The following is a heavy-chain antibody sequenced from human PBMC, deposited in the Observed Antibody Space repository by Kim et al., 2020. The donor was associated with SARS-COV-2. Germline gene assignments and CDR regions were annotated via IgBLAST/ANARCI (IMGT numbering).Heavy chain of an antibody. CDR1: GFTFSSYG. CDR3: AKDRGYGSGSYYPTAYGMDV. CDR2: ISYDGSNK. D-gene: IGHD3-10*01. J-gene: IGHJ6*02. V-gene: IGHV3-30*18. Sequence: GGSLRLSCAASGFTFSSYGMHWVRQAPGKGLEWVAVISYDGSNKYYADSVKGRFTISRDNSKNTLYLQMNSLRAEDTAVYYCAKDRGYGSGSYYPTAYGMDVWGQGTTVTVSS.